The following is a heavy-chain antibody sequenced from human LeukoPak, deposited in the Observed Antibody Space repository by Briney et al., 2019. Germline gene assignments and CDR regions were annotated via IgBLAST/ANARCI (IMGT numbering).Heavy chain of an antibody. CDR2: ISGSGGST. V-gene: IGHV3-23*01. D-gene: IGHD3-10*01. CDR1: GFTFSSYA. CDR3: ADTSGPLTQYYYGSGSN. J-gene: IGHJ4*02. Sequence: GGSLRLSCAASGFTFSSYAMSWVRQAPGKGLEWVSAISGSGGSTYYADSVKGRFTISRDNSKNTLYLQMNSLRAEDTAVYYCADTSGPLTQYYYGSGSNWGQGTLVTVSS.